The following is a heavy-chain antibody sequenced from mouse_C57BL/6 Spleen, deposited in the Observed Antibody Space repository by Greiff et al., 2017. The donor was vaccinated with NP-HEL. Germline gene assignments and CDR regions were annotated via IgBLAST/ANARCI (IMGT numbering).Heavy chain of an antibody. D-gene: IGHD4-1*01. CDR3: ARRLGMDY. J-gene: IGHJ4*01. Sequence: EVQVVESGPGLVKPSQSLSLTCSVTGYSITSGYYWNWIRQFPGNKLEWMGYISYDGSNNYNPSLKNRISITRDTSKNQFFLKLNSVTTEDTATYYCARRLGMDYWGQGTSVTVSS. CDR1: GYSITSGYY. CDR2: ISYDGSN. V-gene: IGHV3-6*01.